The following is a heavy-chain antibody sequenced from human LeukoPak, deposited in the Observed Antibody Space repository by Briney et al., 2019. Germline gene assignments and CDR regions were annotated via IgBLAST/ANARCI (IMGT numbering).Heavy chain of an antibody. V-gene: IGHV3-33*01. CDR3: ARDLRLAAHYYFDY. Sequence: PGGALRLSCAAYGFTFSSYGMHWVRQAPAKGLEWEAVIWYHGSNKYYADSVKGRFTISRDNSKNTLYLQMNSLRAEDTAVYYCARDLRLAAHYYFDYWGQGTLVTVSS. D-gene: IGHD5/OR15-5a*01. CDR2: IWYHGSNK. J-gene: IGHJ4*02. CDR1: GFTFSSYG.